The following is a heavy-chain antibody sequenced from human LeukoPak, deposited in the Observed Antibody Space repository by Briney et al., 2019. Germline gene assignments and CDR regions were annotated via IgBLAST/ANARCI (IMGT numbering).Heavy chain of an antibody. D-gene: IGHD4-17*01. V-gene: IGHV4-61*08. CDR2: IYYSGST. CDR3: ASLTTVTQGYFDS. CDR1: GGSISSGGYY. Sequence: SETLSLTCTVSGGSISSGGYYWSWIRQPPGKGLEWIGYIYYSGSTNYNPSLKSRLTISVDASKNQFSLKLNSVTATDTAVYYCASLTTVTQGYFDSWGQGTLVTVSS. J-gene: IGHJ4*02.